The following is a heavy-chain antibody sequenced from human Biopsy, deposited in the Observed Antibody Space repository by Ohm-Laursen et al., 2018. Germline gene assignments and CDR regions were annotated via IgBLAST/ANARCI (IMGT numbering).Heavy chain of an antibody. J-gene: IGHJ2*01. Sequence: SLRLSCAASGFTFSSYYMHWVRQAPGKGLVWVSRFNSDGSSTSYADSVKGRFTISRDNANNTLYLQMNSLRAEDTAVYYCARGGGGNSRDCYFDLWGRGTLVTVSS. D-gene: IGHD1-7*01. CDR2: FNSDGSST. CDR3: ARGGGGNSRDCYFDL. CDR1: GFTFSSYY. V-gene: IGHV3-74*01.